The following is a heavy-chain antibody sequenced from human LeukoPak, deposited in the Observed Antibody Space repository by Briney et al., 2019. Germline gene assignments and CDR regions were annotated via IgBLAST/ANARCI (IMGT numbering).Heavy chain of an antibody. D-gene: IGHD3-10*01. CDR3: ARENGSGRSATDY. CDR2: IYYSGST. CDR1: GGSIVTGGYY. Sequence: SETLSLTCTVSGGSIVTGGYYWTWLRQHPGKGLEWIGYIYYSGSTYYNPSLKSRVTISVDTSNNQFSLKLTSVTAADTAVYYCARENGSGRSATDYWGQGTLVTVSS. J-gene: IGHJ4*02. V-gene: IGHV4-31*03.